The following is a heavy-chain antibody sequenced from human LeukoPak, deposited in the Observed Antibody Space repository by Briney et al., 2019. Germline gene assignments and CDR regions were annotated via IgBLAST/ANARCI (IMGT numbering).Heavy chain of an antibody. CDR1: GFTFSNYN. CDR2: ISSSSSTI. CDR3: ARGDSSSWYESYYYYYGMDV. J-gene: IGHJ6*02. Sequence: GGSLRLSCAASGFTFSNYNMNWVRQAPGKGLEWVSYISSSSSTIYYADSVKGRFTISRDNSKNTLYLQMNSLRAEDTAVYYCARGDSSSWYESYYYYYGMDVWGQGTTVTVSS. D-gene: IGHD6-13*01. V-gene: IGHV3-48*01.